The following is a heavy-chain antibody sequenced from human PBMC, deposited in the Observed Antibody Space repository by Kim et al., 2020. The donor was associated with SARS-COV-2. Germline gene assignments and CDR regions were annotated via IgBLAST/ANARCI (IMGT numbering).Heavy chain of an antibody. J-gene: IGHJ6*02. Sequence: GGSLRLSCAASGFRFDDYGMTWVRQAPGKGLEWVSGINWNGGSTGYGDFVKGRFTISRNNAKNSLYLQMDSLSAEDTALYYCARAADCSGSNCLHYYYYGMDVWGQGTTVTVSS. CDR1: GFRFDDYG. CDR2: INWNGGST. D-gene: IGHD2-15*01. CDR3: ARAADCSGSNCLHYYYYGMDV. V-gene: IGHV3-20*04.